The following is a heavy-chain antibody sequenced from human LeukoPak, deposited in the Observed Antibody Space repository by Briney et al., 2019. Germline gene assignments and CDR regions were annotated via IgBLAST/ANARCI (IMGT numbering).Heavy chain of an antibody. Sequence: GESLKISCKASGYTFPSYWIGWVRQMPGKGLEWMGIIYPSDSDARYSPSFQGHVTISADRSVSTAYLQWSSLEASDTAMYYCARLPYFDSSGPLQGAFDYWGRGTLVTVSS. V-gene: IGHV5-51*01. CDR1: GYTFPSYW. CDR3: ARLPYFDSSGPLQGAFDY. D-gene: IGHD3-22*01. J-gene: IGHJ4*02. CDR2: IYPSDSDA.